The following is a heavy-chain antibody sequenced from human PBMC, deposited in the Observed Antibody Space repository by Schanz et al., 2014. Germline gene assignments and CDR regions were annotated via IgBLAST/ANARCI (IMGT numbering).Heavy chain of an antibody. J-gene: IGHJ6*02. Sequence: QVQLVQSGAEVKKPGSSVKVSCKASGDTFNSYTLSWVRQAPGQGLEWMGIINPTGGSTTYAEKFLGRVTITADKSTSTAYMELKSLRSADTAVYYCATIGVNDYWRFGLDLWGQGTTVTVSS. D-gene: IGHD3-16*01. V-gene: IGHV1-69*02. CDR1: GDTFNSYT. CDR3: ATIGVNDYWRFGLDL. CDR2: INPTGGST.